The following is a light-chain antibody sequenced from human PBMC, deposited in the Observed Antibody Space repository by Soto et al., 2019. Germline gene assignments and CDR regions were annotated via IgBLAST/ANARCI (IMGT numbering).Light chain of an antibody. CDR1: QSVSSN. Sequence: EIVLTQSPGTLSLSPGERATLSCRASQSVSSNLAWYQQKPGQAPRLLIYGASTRATGIPARFSGSGSGTEFTLTISSLQSEDFAVYYCQQYNNWSTFGQGTRLEIK. CDR2: GAS. V-gene: IGKV3-15*01. CDR3: QQYNNWST. J-gene: IGKJ5*01.